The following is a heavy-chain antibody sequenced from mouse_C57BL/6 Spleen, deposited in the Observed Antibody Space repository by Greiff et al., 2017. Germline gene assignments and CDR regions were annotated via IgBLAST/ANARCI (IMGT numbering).Heavy chain of an antibody. V-gene: IGHV1-64*01. Sequence: QVQLQQPGAELVKPGASVKLSCKASGYTFTSYWMHWVKQRPGQGLEWIGMIHPNSGSTNYDEKFKSKATLTVDKSSSTAYMQLSSLASEDSAVYSCARRDSRYWGSSEYWGQGTTLTVAS. CDR2: IHPNSGST. J-gene: IGHJ2*01. CDR1: GYTFTSYW. D-gene: IGHD1-1*01. CDR3: ARRDSRYWGSSEY.